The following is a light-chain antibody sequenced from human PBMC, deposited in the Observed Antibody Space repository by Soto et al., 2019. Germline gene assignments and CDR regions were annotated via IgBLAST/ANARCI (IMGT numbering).Light chain of an antibody. V-gene: IGKV3-20*01. Sequence: EIVLTQSPGTLSLSPGERATLSCRASQSVSSSYLAWYQQKPSQGPRXLIYAASSRATGIPDRFSGSGSGTDFTLTISRLEPEDFAVYYCQQYGSSPRTFGQGTKVDIK. CDR1: QSVSSSY. CDR2: AAS. CDR3: QQYGSSPRT. J-gene: IGKJ1*01.